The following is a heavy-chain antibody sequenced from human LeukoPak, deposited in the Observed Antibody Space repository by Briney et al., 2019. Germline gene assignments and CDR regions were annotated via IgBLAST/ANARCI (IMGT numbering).Heavy chain of an antibody. CDR1: GYTLTELS. V-gene: IGHV1-24*01. D-gene: IGHD2-15*01. J-gene: IGHJ4*02. CDR2: FDPEDGET. Sequence: GASVKVSCKVSGYTLTELSMHWVRQAPGKGLEWMGGFDPEDGETIYAQKFQGRVTMTEDTSTDTAYMELSSLRSEDTAVYYCATAIDRHYSGGSCYISPFDYWGQGTLVTVSS. CDR3: ATAIDRHYSGGSCYISPFDY.